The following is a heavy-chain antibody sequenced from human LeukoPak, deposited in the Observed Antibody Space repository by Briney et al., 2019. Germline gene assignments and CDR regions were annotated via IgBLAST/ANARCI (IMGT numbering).Heavy chain of an antibody. Sequence: GGSLRLSCAASGFTFSSYAMSWVRQAPGKGLKWVSAISTSGGTTYYADSVKGRFTISRDNSKNTLYLQMNSLRAEDTALYYCAKPPYSSSWAIDYWGQGTLVTVSS. V-gene: IGHV3-23*01. J-gene: IGHJ4*02. CDR3: AKPPYSSSWAIDY. CDR2: ISTSGGTT. D-gene: IGHD6-13*01. CDR1: GFTFSSYA.